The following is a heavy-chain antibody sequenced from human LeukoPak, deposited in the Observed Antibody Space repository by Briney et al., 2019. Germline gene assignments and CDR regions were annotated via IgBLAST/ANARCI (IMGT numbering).Heavy chain of an antibody. D-gene: IGHD6-19*01. CDR3: ASSSGWYYYFDY. J-gene: IGHJ4*02. CDR2: IYYSGST. V-gene: IGHV4-59*01. CDR1: GGSISSYY. Sequence: PPETLSLTCTVSGGSISSYYWSWIRQPPGKGLEWIGYIYYSGSTNYNPSLKSRVTISVDTSKNQFSLKLSSVTAADTAVYYCASSSGWYYYFDYWGQGTLVTVSS.